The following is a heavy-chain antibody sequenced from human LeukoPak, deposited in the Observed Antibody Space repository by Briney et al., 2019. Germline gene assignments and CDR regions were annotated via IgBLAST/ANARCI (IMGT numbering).Heavy chain of an antibody. CDR1: GYTLTELS. V-gene: IGHV1-24*01. CDR2: FDPEDGET. Sequence: ASVKVSCRVSGYTLTELSMHWVRQAPGKGLEWMGGFDPEDGETIYAQKFQGRVTMTEDTSTDTAYMELSSLRSEDTAVYYCATGGRFVVVPAAFAEYFQHWGQGTLVTVSS. D-gene: IGHD2-2*01. CDR3: ATGGRFVVVPAAFAEYFQH. J-gene: IGHJ1*01.